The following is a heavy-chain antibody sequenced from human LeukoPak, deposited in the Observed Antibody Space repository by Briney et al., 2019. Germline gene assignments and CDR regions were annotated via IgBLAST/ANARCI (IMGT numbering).Heavy chain of an antibody. CDR3: ARGTSLYSGSYDWFDP. J-gene: IGHJ5*02. V-gene: IGHV4-61*02. CDR1: GGSISSGSYY. D-gene: IGHD1-26*01. Sequence: SQTLSLTCTVSGGSISSGSYYWSWIRQPAGKGLEWIGRIYTSGSTNYNPSLKSRVTISVDTSKNQFSLKLSSVTAADTAVYYCARGTSLYSGSYDWFDPWGQGTLVTVSS. CDR2: IYTSGST.